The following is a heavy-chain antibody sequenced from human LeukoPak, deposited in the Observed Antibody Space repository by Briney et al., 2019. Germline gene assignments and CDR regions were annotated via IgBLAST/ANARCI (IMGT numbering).Heavy chain of an antibody. D-gene: IGHD6-13*01. Sequence: ASVKVSCKASGGTFSSYAISWVRQAPGQGLEWMGRIIPILGIANYAQKFQGRVTITADKSTSTAYMELSSLRSEDTAVYYCARDDEQLQTSRYYYGMDVWGQGTTVTVSS. CDR1: GGTFSSYA. J-gene: IGHJ6*02. V-gene: IGHV1-69*04. CDR2: IIPILGIA. CDR3: ARDDEQLQTSRYYYGMDV.